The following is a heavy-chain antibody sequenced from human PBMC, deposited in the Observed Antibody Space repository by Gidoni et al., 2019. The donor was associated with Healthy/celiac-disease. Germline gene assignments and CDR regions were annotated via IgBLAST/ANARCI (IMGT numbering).Heavy chain of an antibody. CDR3: ARGPRGVATLYGMDV. Sequence: QVQLVESGGGVVQPGRSLRLSCAASGFTFSSYGMHWVRQAPGKGLEWVAVRSYDGSNKYYADSVKGRFTISRDNSKNTLYLQMNSLRAEDTAVYYCARGPRGVATLYGMDVWGQGTTVTVSS. CDR2: RSYDGSNK. CDR1: GFTFSSYG. D-gene: IGHD2-15*01. J-gene: IGHJ6*02. V-gene: IGHV3-30*03.